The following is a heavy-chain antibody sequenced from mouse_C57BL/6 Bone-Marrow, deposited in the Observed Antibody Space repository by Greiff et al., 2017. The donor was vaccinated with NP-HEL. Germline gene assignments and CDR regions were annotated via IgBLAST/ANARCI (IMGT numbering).Heavy chain of an antibody. CDR3: LTTVVKSSGFAY. V-gene: IGHV14-3*01. Sequence: VQLKQSVAELVRPGASVKLSCTASGFNIKNTYMHWVKQRPEQGLEWIGRIDPANGNTTYAPKFQGKATITADTSSNTAYLQLSSLTSEDTAIYYCLTTVVKSSGFAYWGQGTLVTVSA. J-gene: IGHJ3*01. CDR2: IDPANGNT. D-gene: IGHD1-1*01. CDR1: GFNIKNTY.